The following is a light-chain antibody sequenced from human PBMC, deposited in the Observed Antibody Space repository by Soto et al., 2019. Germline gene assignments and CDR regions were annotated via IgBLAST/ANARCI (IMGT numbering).Light chain of an antibody. V-gene: IGLV1-44*01. J-gene: IGLJ2*01. Sequence: QSVLTQPPSASGTPGQRVTISCSGSSSNIGSNAVNWYQQLPGTAPKLLVHSNTQRPSGVPDRFSGSKSGSSASLAISGRQSEDEADYYCAAWDDSLNGVIFGGGTKVTVL. CDR1: SSNIGSNA. CDR2: SNT. CDR3: AAWDDSLNGVI.